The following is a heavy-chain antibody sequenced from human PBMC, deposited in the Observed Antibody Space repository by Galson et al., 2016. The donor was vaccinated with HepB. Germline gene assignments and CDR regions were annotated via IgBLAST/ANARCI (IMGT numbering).Heavy chain of an antibody. CDR2: IRDGGSDK. Sequence: SLRLSCAASGFVFKDYGMHWVRQAPGKGLEWVALIRDGGSDKFYADSVKGRFSVSRDDSKDTLYLQLNSVRAEDTAVYYCATSRYTDAFDNWGQGTVVTVSS. CDR3: ATSRYTDAFDN. J-gene: IGHJ3*02. V-gene: IGHV3-30*02. D-gene: IGHD5-12*01. CDR1: GFVFKDYG.